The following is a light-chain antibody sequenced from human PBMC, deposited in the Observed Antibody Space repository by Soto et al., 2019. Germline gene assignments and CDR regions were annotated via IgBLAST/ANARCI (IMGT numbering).Light chain of an antibody. CDR3: QQYKDWTTR. CDR2: VAS. V-gene: IGKV3-15*01. J-gene: IGKJ2*03. CDR1: QSVSSY. Sequence: EMVMTQSPATLSVSPGERVTLSCRASQSVSSYLAWYQQKPGQPPRLLIYVASNRAAGIPARINGSGSETEFTLTISRLKDEDFADYYCQQYKDWTTRFGQGTKLEIK.